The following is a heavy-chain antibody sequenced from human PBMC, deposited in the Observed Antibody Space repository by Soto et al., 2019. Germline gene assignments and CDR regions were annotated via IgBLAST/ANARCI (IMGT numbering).Heavy chain of an antibody. CDR1: GGTFSSYA. CDR2: IIPIFGTA. CDR3: ARAQRELPNYYYYGIEG. D-gene: IGHD1-26*01. V-gene: IGHV1-69*06. J-gene: IGHJ6*02. Sequence: SSVQVSCKASGGTFSSYAISWVRQAPGQGLEWMGGIIPIFGTANYAQKFQGRVTITADKSTSTAYMELSSLRSEDTAVYYCARAQRELPNYYYYGIEGWGQGTTVTVSS.